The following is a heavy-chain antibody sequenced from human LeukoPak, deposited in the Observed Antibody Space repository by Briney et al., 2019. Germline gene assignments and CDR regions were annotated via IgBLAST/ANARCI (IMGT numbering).Heavy chain of an antibody. CDR3: ARAPKRITIFGVVNPYFDY. CDR1: GYTFTSYG. CDR2: ISAYNGNT. D-gene: IGHD3-3*01. J-gene: IGHJ4*02. Sequence: ASVKVSCKASGYTFTSYGISWVRQAPGQGLEWMGWISAYNGNTNYAQELQGRVTMTTDTSTSTAYMELRSLRSDDTAVYYCARAPKRITIFGVVNPYFDYWGQGTLVTVSS. V-gene: IGHV1-18*01.